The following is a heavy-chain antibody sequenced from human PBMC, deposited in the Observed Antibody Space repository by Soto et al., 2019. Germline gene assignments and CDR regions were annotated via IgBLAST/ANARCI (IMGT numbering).Heavy chain of an antibody. V-gene: IGHV3-23*01. Sequence: GESLKISCAASGFTFSSYAMSWVRQAPGKGLEWVSAISGRGGSTYYADSVKGRFTISRDNSKKTLYLQMNSLRAEDTAVYYCAKGSNWNDGAFDIWGQGTMVTVSS. J-gene: IGHJ3*02. CDR2: ISGRGGST. CDR3: AKGSNWNDGAFDI. CDR1: GFTFSSYA. D-gene: IGHD1-1*01.